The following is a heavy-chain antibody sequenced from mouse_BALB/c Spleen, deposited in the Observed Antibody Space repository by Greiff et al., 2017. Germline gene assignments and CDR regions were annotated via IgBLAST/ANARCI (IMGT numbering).Heavy chain of an antibody. CDR2: ISSGGGT. J-gene: IGHJ2*01. D-gene: IGHD1-1*01. Sequence: EVKVEESGGGLVKPGGSLKLSCAASGFTFSSYAMSWVRQTPEKRLEWVASISSGGGTYYPDSVKGRFTISRDNARNILYLQMSSLRSEDTAMYYCARDYGSSPDYFDYWGQGTTLTVSS. V-gene: IGHV5-6-5*01. CDR3: ARDYGSSPDYFDY. CDR1: GFTFSSYA.